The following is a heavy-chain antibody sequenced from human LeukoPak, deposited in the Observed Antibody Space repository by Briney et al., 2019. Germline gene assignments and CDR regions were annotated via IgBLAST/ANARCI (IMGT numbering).Heavy chain of an antibody. D-gene: IGHD1-26*01. Sequence: SVKVSCKASGGTLSSYAISWVRQAPGQGLEWMGGIIPIFGTANYAQKFQGRVTITADESTSTAYMELSSLRSEDTAVYYCVIPLPRPVGATSPYYYGMDVWGQGTTVTVSS. CDR3: VIPLPRPVGATSPYYYGMDV. J-gene: IGHJ6*02. CDR1: GGTLSSYA. V-gene: IGHV1-69*01. CDR2: IIPIFGTA.